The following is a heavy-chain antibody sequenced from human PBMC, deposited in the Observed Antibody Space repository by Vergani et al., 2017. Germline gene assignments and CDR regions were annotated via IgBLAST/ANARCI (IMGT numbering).Heavy chain of an antibody. D-gene: IGHD3-16*01. J-gene: IGHJ3*02. V-gene: IGHV1-18*01. Sequence: QVQLVQSGAEVKKPGASVKVSCKASGYTFTSYGISWVRQAPGQGLEWMGWISAYNGNTNYAQKLQGRVTMTTDTSTSTAYMELRSLRSDDTAVYYCARTPLPDDYVWGSVYAFDIWGQGTMVTVSS. CDR1: GYTFTSYG. CDR2: ISAYNGNT. CDR3: ARTPLPDDYVWGSVYAFDI.